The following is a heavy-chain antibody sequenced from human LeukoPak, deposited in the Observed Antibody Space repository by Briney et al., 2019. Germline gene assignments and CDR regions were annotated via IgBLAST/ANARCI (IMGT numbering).Heavy chain of an antibody. CDR2: IYYSGST. V-gene: IGHV4-30-4*08. D-gene: IGHD2-8*01. CDR1: GGSISSGDYY. CDR3: ARVCTNGVCYPSVDY. Sequence: SETLSLTRTVSGGSISSGDYYWSWIRQPPGKGLEWIGYIYYSGSTYYNPSLKSRVTISVDTSKNQFSLKLSSVTAADTAVYYCARVCTNGVCYPSVDYWGQGTLVTVSS. J-gene: IGHJ4*02.